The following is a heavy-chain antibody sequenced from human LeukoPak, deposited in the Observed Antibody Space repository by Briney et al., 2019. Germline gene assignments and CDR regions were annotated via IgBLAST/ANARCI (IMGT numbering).Heavy chain of an antibody. D-gene: IGHD3-10*01. CDR1: GYTFTNYW. CDR3: ARLNAYGSGSLLGY. V-gene: IGHV5-51*01. CDR2: IYPGDSDT. J-gene: IGHJ4*02. Sequence: GESLKISCKGSGYTFTNYWIAWVRQMPGKGLEWMGIIYPGDSDTRYSPSFQGQVIISADKSIRTAYLQWSSLKASDTAMYYCARLNAYGSGSLLGYWGQGTLVTVSS.